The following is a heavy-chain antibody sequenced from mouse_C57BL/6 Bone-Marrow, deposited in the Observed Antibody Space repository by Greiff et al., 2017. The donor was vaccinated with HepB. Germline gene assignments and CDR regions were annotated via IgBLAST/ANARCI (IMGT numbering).Heavy chain of an antibody. J-gene: IGHJ3*01. Sequence: QVHVKQSGAELVRPGTSVKVSCKASGYAFTNYLIEWVKQRPGQGLEWIGVINPGSGGTNYNEKFKGKATLTVDKSSSTAYMQLSSLTSEDSAVYFCAREDGNYLPWFAYWGQGTLVTVSA. CDR2: INPGSGGT. D-gene: IGHD2-1*01. CDR3: AREDGNYLPWFAY. CDR1: GYAFTNYL. V-gene: IGHV1-54*01.